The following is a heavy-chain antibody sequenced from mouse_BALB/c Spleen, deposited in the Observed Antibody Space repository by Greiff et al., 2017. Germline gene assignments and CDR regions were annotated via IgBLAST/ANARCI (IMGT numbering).Heavy chain of an antibody. J-gene: IGHJ2*01. CDR3: ARVGTGYYFDY. CDR1: GFTFSSFG. Sequence: DVMLVESGGGLVQPGGSRKLSCAASGFTFSSFGMHWVRQAPEKGLEWVAYISSGSSTIYYADTVKGRFTISRDNPKNTLFLQMTSLRSEDTAMYYCARVGTGYYFDYWGQGTTLTVAS. V-gene: IGHV5-17*02. CDR2: ISSGSSTI. D-gene: IGHD4-1*01.